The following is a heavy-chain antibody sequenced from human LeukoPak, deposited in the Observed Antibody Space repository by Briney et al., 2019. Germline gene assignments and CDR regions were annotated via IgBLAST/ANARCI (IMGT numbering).Heavy chain of an antibody. CDR2: INHSGST. CDR3: ARVRIYYYMDV. D-gene: IGHD2-15*01. J-gene: IGHJ6*03. CDR1: GGSFSGYY. V-gene: IGHV4-34*01. Sequence: SETLSLTCAVYGGSFSGYYWSWIRQPPGKGLEWIGEINHSGSTNYNPSLKSRVTISVDTSKNQFSLKLSSVTAADTAVYYCARVRIYYYMDVWGKGTAVTVSS.